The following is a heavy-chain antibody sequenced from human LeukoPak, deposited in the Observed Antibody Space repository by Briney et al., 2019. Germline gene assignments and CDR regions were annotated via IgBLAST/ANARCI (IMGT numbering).Heavy chain of an antibody. CDR1: GFTVGSNY. V-gene: IGHV3-53*01. D-gene: IGHD1-26*01. J-gene: IGHJ3*02. CDR2: IYSGGST. Sequence: GGSLRLSCAASGFTVGSNYMSWVRQAPGKGLEWVSVIYSGGSTYYADSVKGRFTISRDNSKNTLYLQMNSLRAEDTAVYYCASPYSGSYYFAFDIWGQGTMVTVSS. CDR3: ASPYSGSYYFAFDI.